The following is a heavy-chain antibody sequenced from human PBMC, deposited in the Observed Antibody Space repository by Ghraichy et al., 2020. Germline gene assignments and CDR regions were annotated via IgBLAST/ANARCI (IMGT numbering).Heavy chain of an antibody. Sequence: SETLFLTCTVSGGSISSSSYYWGWIRQPPGKGLEWIGSIYYSGSTYYNPSLKSRVTISVDTSKNQFSLKLSSVTAADTAVYYCARHVLYSSSWYSPYNWFDPWGQGTLVTVSS. D-gene: IGHD6-13*01. CDR1: GGSISSSSYY. V-gene: IGHV4-39*01. J-gene: IGHJ5*02. CDR3: ARHVLYSSSWYSPYNWFDP. CDR2: IYYSGST.